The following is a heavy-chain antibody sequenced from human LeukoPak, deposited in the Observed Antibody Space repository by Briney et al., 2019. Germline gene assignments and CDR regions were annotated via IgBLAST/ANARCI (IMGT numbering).Heavy chain of an antibody. V-gene: IGHV5-51*01. Sequence: GESLNISCKGSGYSFTNYWIGWVRQMPGKGLEWMGIIYPGDSDTRYSPSFQGQVTISADKSISTAYLQWGSLKASDTAMYYCARIAVAGTVAWFDPWGQGTLVTVSS. J-gene: IGHJ5*02. CDR2: IYPGDSDT. CDR3: ARIAVAGTVAWFDP. CDR1: GYSFTNYW. D-gene: IGHD6-19*01.